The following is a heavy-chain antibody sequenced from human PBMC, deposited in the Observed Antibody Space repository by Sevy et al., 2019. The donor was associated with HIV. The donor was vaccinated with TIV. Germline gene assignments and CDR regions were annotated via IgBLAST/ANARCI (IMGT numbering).Heavy chain of an antibody. Sequence: ASVKVSCKASGFTITSSAVQWVRQARGQRLEWIGWSVVGSGNTNYAQKFQERVTITRDMSTSTAYMELSSLRSEDTAVYYCASGYCSRTSCYDHYYYGMDVWGQRTTVTVSS. V-gene: IGHV1-58*01. CDR2: SVVGSGNT. CDR3: ASGYCSRTSCYDHYYYGMDV. CDR1: GFTITSSA. D-gene: IGHD2-2*01. J-gene: IGHJ6*02.